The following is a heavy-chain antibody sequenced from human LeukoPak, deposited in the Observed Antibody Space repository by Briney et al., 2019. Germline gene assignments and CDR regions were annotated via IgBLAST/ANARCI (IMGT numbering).Heavy chain of an antibody. Sequence: GGSLRLSCVASGFSFSSYSMNWVRQAPGKGLKWVSYISGSSNRIFYADSVKGRFTISRDNAENSLYLQMNSLRAEDTALYYCAKDIHYDSSVFDYWGQGTLVTVSS. CDR1: GFSFSSYS. V-gene: IGHV3-48*01. J-gene: IGHJ4*02. CDR3: AKDIHYDSSVFDY. D-gene: IGHD3-22*01. CDR2: ISGSSNRI.